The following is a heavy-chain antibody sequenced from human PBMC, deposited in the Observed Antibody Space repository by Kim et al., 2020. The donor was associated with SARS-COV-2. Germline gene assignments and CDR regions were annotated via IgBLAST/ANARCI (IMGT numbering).Heavy chain of an antibody. J-gene: IGHJ4*02. V-gene: IGHV1-69*13. Sequence: SVKVSCKASGGTFSSYAISWVRQAPGQGLEWMGGIIPIFGTANYAQKFQGRVTITADESTSTAYMELSSLRSEDTAVYYCASPTYSSGWANTYYFDYWGQGTLVTVSS. CDR3: ASPTYSSGWANTYYFDY. CDR1: GGTFSSYA. CDR2: IIPIFGTA. D-gene: IGHD6-19*01.